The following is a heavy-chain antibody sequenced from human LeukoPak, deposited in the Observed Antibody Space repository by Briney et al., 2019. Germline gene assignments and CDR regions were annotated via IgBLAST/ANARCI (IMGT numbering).Heavy chain of an antibody. CDR2: ISSSGSTI. D-gene: IGHD6-13*01. CDR3: ATPRAAAGDYYFDY. CDR1: GFTFSDYY. V-gene: IGHV3-11*01. J-gene: IGHJ4*02. Sequence: GGSLRLSCAASGFTFSDYYMSWIRQAPGKGLEWVSYISSSGSTIYYADSVKGRFTISRDNAKNSLYLQMNSLRAEDTAVYYCATPRAAAGDYYFDYWGQGTLVTVSS.